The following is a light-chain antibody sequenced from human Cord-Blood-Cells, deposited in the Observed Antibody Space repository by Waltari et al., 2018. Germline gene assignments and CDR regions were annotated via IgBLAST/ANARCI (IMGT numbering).Light chain of an antibody. J-gene: IGKJ1*01. CDR2: GAS. CDR3: QQYGSSPPWT. CDR1: QSVSSSY. V-gene: IGKV3-20*01. Sequence: DIVLTQSPGTLSLSPGERATLSCRASQSVSSSYLAWYQQKPGQAPGLLIHGASSRATGIPDRFSGSGSGKDVTLTISRLEPEDFAVYYCQQYGSSPPWTFGQGTKVEIK.